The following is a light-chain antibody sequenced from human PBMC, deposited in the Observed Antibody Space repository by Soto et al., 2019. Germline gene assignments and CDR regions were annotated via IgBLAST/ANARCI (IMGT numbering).Light chain of an antibody. V-gene: IGKV1-39*01. CDR3: QQSYSTPWT. Sequence: DIQMTQSPSSLSASVGDRVTITCRASQSISSYLNWYQQKPGKAPTLLIYAASSLQSGVPSRFSGSGSETDLTLTISSLQPEDFATYYCQQSYSTPWTFGQGTKVEIK. CDR1: QSISSY. CDR2: AAS. J-gene: IGKJ1*01.